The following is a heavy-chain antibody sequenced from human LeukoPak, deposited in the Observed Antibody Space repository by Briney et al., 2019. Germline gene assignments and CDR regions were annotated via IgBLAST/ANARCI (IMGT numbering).Heavy chain of an antibody. Sequence: SQTLSLTCTVSGGSISSGSYYWSWIRQPAGKGLEWIGRIYTSGSTNYNPSLKSRVTISVDTSKNQFSLKLSSVTAADTAVYYCAREGGGYLPNWFDPWGQGTLVTVSS. CDR2: IYTSGST. CDR3: AREGGGYLPNWFDP. V-gene: IGHV4-61*02. CDR1: GGSISSGSYY. J-gene: IGHJ5*02. D-gene: IGHD1-26*01.